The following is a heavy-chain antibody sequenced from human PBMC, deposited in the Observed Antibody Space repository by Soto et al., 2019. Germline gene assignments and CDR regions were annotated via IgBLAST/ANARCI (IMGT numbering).Heavy chain of an antibody. CDR3: ARLYYDYV. CDR1: RSSISSYY. J-gene: IGHJ6*02. Sequence: SETLSRTCTVSRSSISSYYWSWIRQPPGKELEWIGYIYYPGSTNSNPSLKSRVTISVDTSKNQFSLKLSSVTAADTAVYYCARLYYDYVWGQGTTVTVSS. CDR2: IYYPGST. D-gene: IGHD3-3*01. V-gene: IGHV4-59*01.